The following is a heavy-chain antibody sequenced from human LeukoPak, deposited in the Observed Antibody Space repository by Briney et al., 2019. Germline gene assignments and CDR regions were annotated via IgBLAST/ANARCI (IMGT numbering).Heavy chain of an antibody. D-gene: IGHD2-15*01. Sequence: GGSLRLSCAASGFTLSSYAMSWVRQGPGKGLEWVSAISVSGNTYHADSVKGRFTISRDSSKNTLYLQMSSLRAGDAAVYYCAKAPVTTCSGAYCYPFDYWSQGTLVTVSA. CDR1: GFTLSSYA. J-gene: IGHJ4*02. V-gene: IGHV3-23*01. CDR3: AKAPVTTCSGAYCYPFDY. CDR2: ISVSGNT.